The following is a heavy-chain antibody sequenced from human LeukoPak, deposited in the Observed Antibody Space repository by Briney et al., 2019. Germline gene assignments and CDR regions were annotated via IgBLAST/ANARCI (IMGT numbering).Heavy chain of an antibody. Sequence: SETLSLTCNVSGGSISDYHWSWIRQPPGKGLEYIGYIYNSGRTFYNPSLKSRVTISADTSKKQFSLKLTSVTAADTAVYYCARELGRRDGYNDALDYWGQGTLVTVSS. CDR3: ARELGRRDGYNDALDY. CDR1: GGSISDYH. J-gene: IGHJ4*02. D-gene: IGHD5-24*01. V-gene: IGHV4-59*01. CDR2: IYNSGRT.